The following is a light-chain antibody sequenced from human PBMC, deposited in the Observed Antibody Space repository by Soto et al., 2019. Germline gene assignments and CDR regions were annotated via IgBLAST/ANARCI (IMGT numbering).Light chain of an antibody. CDR2: GAS. V-gene: IGKV3-15*01. CDR1: QSISSS. CDR3: QQYNDWSSFT. J-gene: IGKJ2*01. Sequence: EIVMTQSPATLSVSPGERATLSCRASQSISSSLAWYQQKPGQAPRLLIYGASSRATTVPARFSASGSGTDFTLTISSLQSEDFAVYFCQQYNDWSSFTFGQGTKLEIK.